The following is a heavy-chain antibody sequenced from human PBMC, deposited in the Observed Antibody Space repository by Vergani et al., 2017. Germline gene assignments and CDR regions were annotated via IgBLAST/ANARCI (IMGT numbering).Heavy chain of an antibody. J-gene: IGHJ3*02. V-gene: IGHV3-66*04. Sequence: ELQLVESGGGLVQPGGSLRLSCAASGSTVSGNYMTWVRQAPGKGLEWVSHIYSGDETYYADSVKGRVTISRDTSKNSLYLQMNSLRAEDTAVYHCARPSAPGDYDALDIWGQGTMVTVSS. CDR2: IYSGDET. D-gene: IGHD4-17*01. CDR3: ARPSAPGDYDALDI. CDR1: GSTVSGNY.